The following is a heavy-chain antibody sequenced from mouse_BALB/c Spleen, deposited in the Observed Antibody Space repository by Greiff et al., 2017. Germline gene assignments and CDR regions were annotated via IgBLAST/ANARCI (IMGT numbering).Heavy chain of an antibody. D-gene: IGHD2-4*01. CDR1: GYTFTSYW. V-gene: IGHV1S41*01. CDR3: ARGGITTGFAY. CDR2: IAPGSGST. Sequence: DLVKPGASVKLSCKASGYTFTSYWINWIKQRPGQGLEWIGRIAPGSGSTYYNEMFKGKATLTVDTSSSTAYIQLGSLSSEDSAVYFCARGGITTGFAYWGQGTLVTVSA. J-gene: IGHJ3*01.